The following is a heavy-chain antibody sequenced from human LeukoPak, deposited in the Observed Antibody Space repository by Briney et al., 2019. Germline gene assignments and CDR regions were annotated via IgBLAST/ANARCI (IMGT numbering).Heavy chain of an antibody. CDR1: GFTVSSNY. CDR3: ARDKTPYGDYVGCDY. D-gene: IGHD4-17*01. V-gene: IGHV3-66*01. CDR2: IYSGGST. Sequence: TGGSLRLSCAASGFTVSSNYMSWVRQAPGKGLEWVSVIYSGGSTYYADSVKGRFTISRDNSKNTLYLQMNSLRAEDTAVYYCARDKTPYGDYVGCDYWGQGTLVTVSS. J-gene: IGHJ4*02.